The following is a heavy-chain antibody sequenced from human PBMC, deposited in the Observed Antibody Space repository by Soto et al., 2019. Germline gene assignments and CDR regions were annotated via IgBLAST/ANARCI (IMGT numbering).Heavy chain of an antibody. CDR1: GFTFSSYA. CDR2: ISYDGSNK. V-gene: IGHV3-30-3*01. Sequence: SLRLSCAASGFTFSSYAMHWVRQAPGKGLEWVAVISYDGSNKYYADSVKGRFTISRDNSKNTLYLQMNSLRAEDTAVYYCARARMPGIVVVILYFDYWGQGTLVTVSS. J-gene: IGHJ4*02. CDR3: ARARMPGIVVVILYFDY. D-gene: IGHD3-22*01.